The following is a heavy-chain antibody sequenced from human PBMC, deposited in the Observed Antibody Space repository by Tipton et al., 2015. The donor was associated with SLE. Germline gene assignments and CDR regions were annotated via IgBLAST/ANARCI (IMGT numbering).Heavy chain of an antibody. Sequence: LRLSCTVSGGSISSHYWSWIRQPPGKGLEWIGEINHSGSTNYNPSLKSRVTISVDTSKNQFSLKLSSVTAADTAVYYCASTFGSGDDYYYYYMDVWGKGTTVTVSS. J-gene: IGHJ6*03. D-gene: IGHD3-10*01. CDR2: INHSGST. V-gene: IGHV4-34*01. CDR1: GGSISSHY. CDR3: ASTFGSGDDYYYYYMDV.